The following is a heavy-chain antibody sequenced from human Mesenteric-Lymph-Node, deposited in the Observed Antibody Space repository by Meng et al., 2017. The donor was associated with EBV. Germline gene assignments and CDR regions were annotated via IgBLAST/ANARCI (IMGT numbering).Heavy chain of an antibody. CDR2: IYYSGST. V-gene: IGHV4-39*07. D-gene: IGHD1-26*01. Sequence: QVQLQASGPGLVTPSETLSLTCTVPGGSISSSSFYWAWIRQPPGKGLEWIGSIYYSGSTYYNPSLKSRVTISEDTSKNQLSLKLNSVTAADTAVYYCARGHRGSPGLDPWGQGTLVTVSS. CDR3: ARGHRGSPGLDP. CDR1: GGSISSSSFY. J-gene: IGHJ5*02.